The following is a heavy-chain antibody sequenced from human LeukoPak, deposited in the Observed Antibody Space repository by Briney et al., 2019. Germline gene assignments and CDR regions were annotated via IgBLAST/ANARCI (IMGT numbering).Heavy chain of an antibody. V-gene: IGHV3-53*01. J-gene: IGHJ4*02. CDR3: ARDLGGYSYGSHFDY. CDR1: GFTVSSNS. D-gene: IGHD5-18*01. Sequence: AGGSLRLSCTVSGFTVSSNSMSWVRQAPGKGLEWVSFIYSDNTHYSDSVKGRFTISRDNAKNSLYLQMNSLRAEDTAVYYCARDLGGYSYGSHFDYWGQGTLVTVSS. CDR2: IYSDNT.